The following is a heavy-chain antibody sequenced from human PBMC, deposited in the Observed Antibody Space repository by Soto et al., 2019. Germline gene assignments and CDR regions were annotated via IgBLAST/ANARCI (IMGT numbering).Heavy chain of an antibody. CDR2: ISGSGGST. Sequence: QPGGSLRLSCAASGFTFSSYAMSWVRQAPGKGLEWVSAISGSGGSTYYADSVKGRFTISRDNSKNTLYLQMNSLRAEDTAVYYCAKDNTIFGVVIQMTIDYWGQGTLVTVSS. J-gene: IGHJ4*02. D-gene: IGHD3-3*01. CDR3: AKDNTIFGVVIQMTIDY. V-gene: IGHV3-23*01. CDR1: GFTFSSYA.